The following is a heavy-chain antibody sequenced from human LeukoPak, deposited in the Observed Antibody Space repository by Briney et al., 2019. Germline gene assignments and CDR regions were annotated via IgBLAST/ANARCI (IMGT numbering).Heavy chain of an antibody. CDR1: GGSISSSSYY. D-gene: IGHD3-10*01. CDR3: ARGTRPIAMVRNMIWVSGEYCQH. Sequence: SSETLSLTCTVSGGSISSSSYYWGWIRQPPGKVLEWNGEISHSGSTNYNPSLKSRVTISVDTSKNQFSLKLSSVTAADTAVYYCARGTRPIAMVRNMIWVSGEYCQHWGQGTLVTVSS. CDR2: ISHSGST. V-gene: IGHV4-39*07. J-gene: IGHJ1*01.